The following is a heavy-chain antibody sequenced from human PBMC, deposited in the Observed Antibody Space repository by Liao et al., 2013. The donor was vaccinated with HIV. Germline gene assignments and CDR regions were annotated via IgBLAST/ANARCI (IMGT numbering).Heavy chain of an antibody. D-gene: IGHD7-27*01. CDR3: AKANWGMGYYFDY. Sequence: QVQLQESGPGLVKPSETLSLTCSVSGGSISSYYWSWIRQPAGKGLEWLGRIYTSGSTNYNPSLKGRVTMSVDTSKNQFSLKLSSVTAADTAVYYCAKANWGMGYYFDYWGQGTLVTVSS. V-gene: IGHV4-4*07. CDR1: GGSISSYY. J-gene: IGHJ4*02. CDR2: IYTSGST.